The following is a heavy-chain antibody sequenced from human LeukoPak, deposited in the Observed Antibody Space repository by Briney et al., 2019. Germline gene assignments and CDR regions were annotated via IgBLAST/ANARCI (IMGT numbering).Heavy chain of an antibody. J-gene: IGHJ4*02. CDR1: GGTFISYA. D-gene: IGHD7-27*01. V-gene: IGHV1-69*13. CDR3: ARGPPNWGPDF. Sequence: SVKVSCKASGGTFISYAISWVRQAPGQGLEWMGGIIPIFGTANYAQKFQGRVTITADESTSTAYMELSSLRSEDTAVYYRARGPPNWGPDFWGQGTLITVSS. CDR2: IIPIFGTA.